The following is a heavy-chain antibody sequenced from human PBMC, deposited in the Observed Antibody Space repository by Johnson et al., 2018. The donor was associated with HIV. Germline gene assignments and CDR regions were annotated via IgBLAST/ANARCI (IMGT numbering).Heavy chain of an antibody. J-gene: IGHJ3*02. CDR1: GFTFSDYY. D-gene: IGHD3-10*01. CDR2: ISSSGTTM. CDR3: ARPSSGSRNALDI. V-gene: IGHV3-11*04. Sequence: QVQLVESGGGLVKPGGSLRLSCAASGFTFSDYYMNWIRQAPGKGLAWVSYISSSGTTMYYSDSVKGRFTISRDNANNSLHLQMNRLRAEDTAVYYCARPSSGSRNALDIWGLGTMVTVAS.